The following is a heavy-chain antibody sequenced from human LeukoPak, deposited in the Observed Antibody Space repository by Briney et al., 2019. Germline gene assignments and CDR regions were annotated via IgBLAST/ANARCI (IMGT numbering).Heavy chain of an antibody. CDR3: ARGLWDIVVVPAANNFDY. V-gene: IGHV4-34*01. J-gene: IGHJ4*02. CDR1: GGSFSGYC. D-gene: IGHD2-2*01. Sequence: PSETLSLTCAVYGGSFSGYCWSWIRQPPGKGLEWVGEINHSGSTNYNPSLKSRVTISVDTSKNQFSLKLSSVTAADTAVYYCARGLWDIVVVPAANNFDYWGQGTLVTVSS. CDR2: INHSGST.